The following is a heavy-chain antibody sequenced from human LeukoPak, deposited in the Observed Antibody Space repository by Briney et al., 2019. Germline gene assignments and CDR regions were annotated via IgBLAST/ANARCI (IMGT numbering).Heavy chain of an antibody. V-gene: IGHV3-30*04. CDR2: ISYDGSNK. D-gene: IGHD3-22*01. CDR3: ARSVVVTTLFDY. J-gene: IGHJ4*02. CDR1: GFTFSSYA. Sequence: GGSLRLSCAASGFTFSSYAMHWVRQAPGKGLEWVAVISYDGSNKYYADSVKGRFTISRDNSKNTLYLQMNSLRAEDTAVYYCARSVVVTTLFDYWGQGTLVTASS.